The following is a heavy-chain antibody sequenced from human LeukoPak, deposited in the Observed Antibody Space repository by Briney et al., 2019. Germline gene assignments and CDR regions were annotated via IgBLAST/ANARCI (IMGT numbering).Heavy chain of an antibody. J-gene: IGHJ3*02. Sequence: PGGSLRLSCAASGFTFSSYAMHWVRQAPGKGLEYVSAISSNGGSTYYANSVKGRFTISRDNSKNTLYLQMGSLRAEDMAVYYCAREGYYDSSGYSSRAFDIWGQGTMVTVSS. D-gene: IGHD3-22*01. V-gene: IGHV3-64*01. CDR3: AREGYYDSSGYSSRAFDI. CDR2: ISSNGGST. CDR1: GFTFSSYA.